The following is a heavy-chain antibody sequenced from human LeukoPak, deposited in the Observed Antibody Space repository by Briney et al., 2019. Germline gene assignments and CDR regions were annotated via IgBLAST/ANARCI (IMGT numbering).Heavy chain of an antibody. CDR2: FDPEDGET. CDR1: GYTLTELS. J-gene: IGHJ5*02. Sequence: ASVKVSCKVSGYTLTELSMHWVRQAPGKGLEWMGGFDPEDGETIYAQKFQGRVTMTEDTSTDTAYMELSSLRSEDTAVYYCATVVRSYSSSWFWFDPWGQGTLVTVSS. CDR3: ATVVRSYSSSWFWFDP. V-gene: IGHV1-24*01. D-gene: IGHD6-13*01.